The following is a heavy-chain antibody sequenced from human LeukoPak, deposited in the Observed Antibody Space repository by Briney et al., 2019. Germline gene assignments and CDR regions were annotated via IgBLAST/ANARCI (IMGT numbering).Heavy chain of an antibody. Sequence: PGGSLRLSCAASGFTFSSYAMSWVRQAPGKGLEWVSAISGSGGSTYYADSVKGRFTISRDNSKNTLHLQMNSLRAEDTAVYYCAKEPYSSSWTGYNWFDPWGQGTLVTVSS. CDR2: ISGSGGST. V-gene: IGHV3-23*01. J-gene: IGHJ5*02. D-gene: IGHD6-13*01. CDR3: AKEPYSSSWTGYNWFDP. CDR1: GFTFSSYA.